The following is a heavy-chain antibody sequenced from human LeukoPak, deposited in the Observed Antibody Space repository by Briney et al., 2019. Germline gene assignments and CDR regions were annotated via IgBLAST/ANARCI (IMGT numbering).Heavy chain of an antibody. CDR2: INPNSGGT. D-gene: IGHD4-17*01. J-gene: IGHJ4*02. Sequence: GASVKVSCKASGGTFSSYAISWVRQAPGQGLEWMGWINPNSGGTNYAQKFQGRVTMTRDTSISTAYMELSRLRSDDTAVYYCARYMDTVTTDYWGQGTLVTVSS. CDR3: ARYMDTVTTDY. CDR1: GGTFSSYA. V-gene: IGHV1-2*02.